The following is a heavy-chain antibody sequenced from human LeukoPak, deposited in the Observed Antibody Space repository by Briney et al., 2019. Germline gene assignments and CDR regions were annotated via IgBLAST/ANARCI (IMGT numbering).Heavy chain of an antibody. Sequence: GASVKVSCKASGYTFTSYDINWVRQATGQGLEWMGWMNPNSGNTGYAQKFQGRVTMTRNTSISTAYMELSSLRSEDTAVYYCARGLPLTGYSSSWYEYNYWGQGTLVTVSS. CDR3: ARGLPLTGYSSSWYEYNY. D-gene: IGHD6-13*01. CDR2: MNPNSGNT. J-gene: IGHJ4*02. V-gene: IGHV1-8*01. CDR1: GYTFTSYD.